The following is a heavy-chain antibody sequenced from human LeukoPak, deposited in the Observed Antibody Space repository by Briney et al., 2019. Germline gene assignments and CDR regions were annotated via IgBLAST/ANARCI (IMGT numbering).Heavy chain of an antibody. J-gene: IGHJ4*02. V-gene: IGHV3-30*03. Sequence: GGSLRLSCATSGFSVSSKYMSWIRQAPGKGLEWVAVTSSDLNVKLYADSVKGRFTISRDNSRSTLYLQMNSLRPEDTAIYYCAREGYYGSGSPPSLYFDYWGQGTLVTVSS. CDR2: TSSDLNVK. CDR1: GFSVSSKY. D-gene: IGHD3-10*01. CDR3: AREGYYGSGSPPSLYFDY.